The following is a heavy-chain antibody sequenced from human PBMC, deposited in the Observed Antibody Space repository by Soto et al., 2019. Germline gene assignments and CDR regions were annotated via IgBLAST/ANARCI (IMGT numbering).Heavy chain of an antibody. CDR3: ARSGQWLARRARYYFDY. Sequence: QVQLVQSGAEVKKPGASVKVSCKASGYTFTSYGISWVRQAPGQGLEWMGWISAYNGNTNYAQKLKGRVTMTTDTSTSTAYRELRSLRSDDTAVYYCARSGQWLARRARYYFDYWGQGTLVTVSS. J-gene: IGHJ4*02. V-gene: IGHV1-18*01. D-gene: IGHD6-19*01. CDR2: ISAYNGNT. CDR1: GYTFTSYG.